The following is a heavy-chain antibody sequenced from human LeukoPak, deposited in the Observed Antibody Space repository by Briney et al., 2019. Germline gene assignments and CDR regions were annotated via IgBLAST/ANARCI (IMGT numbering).Heavy chain of an antibody. V-gene: IGHV4-59*01. D-gene: IGHD4-23*01. CDR1: GGSFSSYY. Sequence: SETLSLTCAVYGGSFSSYYWSWIRQPPGKGLEWIGYIYYSGSTNYNPSLKSRVTISVDTSKNQFSLKLSSVTAADTAVYYCARDSVELNAFDIWGQGTMVTVSS. CDR3: ARDSVELNAFDI. J-gene: IGHJ3*02. CDR2: IYYSGST.